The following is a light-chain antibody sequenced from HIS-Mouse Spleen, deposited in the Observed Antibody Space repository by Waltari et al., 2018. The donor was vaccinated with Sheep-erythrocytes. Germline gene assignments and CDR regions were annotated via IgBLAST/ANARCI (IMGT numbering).Light chain of an antibody. CDR1: QSISSY. J-gene: IGKJ3*01. V-gene: IGKV1-39*01. Sequence: DIQMTQSPSSLSASVGDRVTITCRASQSISSYLNWYQQNPGNAPKLLIYAASSLQSAVPSRFSGSGSVTDFTLTISSLQPEDFATYYCQQSYSTPQFTFGPGTKVDIK. CDR3: QQSYSTPQFT. CDR2: AAS.